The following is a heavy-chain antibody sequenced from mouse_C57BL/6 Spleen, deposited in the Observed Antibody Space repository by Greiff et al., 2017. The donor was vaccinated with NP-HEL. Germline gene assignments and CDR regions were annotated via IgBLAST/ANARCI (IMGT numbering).Heavy chain of an antibody. V-gene: IGHV5-9-1*02. CDR3: TREGYGSLYYYAMDD. D-gene: IGHD1-1*01. Sequence: DVKLVESGEGLVKPGGSLKLSCAASGFTFSSYAMSWVRQTPEKRLEWVAYISSGGGYIYYADTVKGRFTISRDNARNTLYLQMSSLKSEDTAMYYCTREGYGSLYYYAMDDWGQGTSVTVAS. CDR1: GFTFSSYA. CDR2: ISSGGGYI. J-gene: IGHJ4*01.